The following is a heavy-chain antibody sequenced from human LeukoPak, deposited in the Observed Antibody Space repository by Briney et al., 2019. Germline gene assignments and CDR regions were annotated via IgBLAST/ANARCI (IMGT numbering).Heavy chain of an antibody. V-gene: IGHV1-24*01. CDR1: GYTLTELS. CDR2: FDPEDGET. Sequence: ASVKVSCKVSGYTLTELSMHWVRQAPGKGLEWMGGFDPEDGETIYAQKFQGRVTMTEDTSTDTAYMELSSLRSEDTAVYYCATVARLVSGYPFDYWGQGTLVTVSS. D-gene: IGHD3-22*01. CDR3: ATVARLVSGYPFDY. J-gene: IGHJ4*02.